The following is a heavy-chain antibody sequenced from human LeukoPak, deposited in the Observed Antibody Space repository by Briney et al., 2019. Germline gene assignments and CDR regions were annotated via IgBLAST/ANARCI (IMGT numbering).Heavy chain of an antibody. V-gene: IGHV5-51*01. D-gene: IGHD5-24*01. J-gene: IGHJ4*02. CDR2: IYPGDSDT. CDR3: ARWGHRDGEYYFDY. Sequence: GESLQISCKGSGSSFTSYWIGWVRQLPGKGLEWMGIIYPGDSDTRYSPSFQGQVTISADKSISTAYLQWSSLKASDTAMYYGARWGHRDGEYYFDYWGQGTLVTVSS. CDR1: GSSFTSYW.